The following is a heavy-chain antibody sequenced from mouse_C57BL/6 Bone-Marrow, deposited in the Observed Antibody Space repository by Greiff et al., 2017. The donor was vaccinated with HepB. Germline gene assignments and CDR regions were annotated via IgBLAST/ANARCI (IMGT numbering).Heavy chain of an antibody. V-gene: IGHV1-64*01. D-gene: IGHD1-1*01. J-gene: IGHJ3*01. CDR3: TRWDYYGSSQAWFAY. Sequence: QVQLQQPGAELVKPGASVKLSCKASGYTFTSYWMHWVKQRPGQGLEWIGMIHPNSGSTNYNEKFKSKATLTVDKSSSTAYMQLSSLTSEDSAVYYCTRWDYYGSSQAWFAYWGQGTLVTVSA. CDR2: IHPNSGST. CDR1: GYTFTSYW.